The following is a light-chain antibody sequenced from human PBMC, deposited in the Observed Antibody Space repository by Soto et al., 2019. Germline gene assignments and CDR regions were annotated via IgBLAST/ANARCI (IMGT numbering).Light chain of an antibody. CDR3: CSYAGSSTSWV. J-gene: IGLJ3*02. V-gene: IGLV2-23*02. CDR1: SSDLGSYNL. Sequence: QSALTQPASVSGSPGQSLTISCTGTSSDLGSYNLVSWYQQHPGKAPELMIYEVNKRPSGVSNRFSASKSGNTASLTISGLQAEDEADYYCCSYAGSSTSWVFGGGTQLTVL. CDR2: EVN.